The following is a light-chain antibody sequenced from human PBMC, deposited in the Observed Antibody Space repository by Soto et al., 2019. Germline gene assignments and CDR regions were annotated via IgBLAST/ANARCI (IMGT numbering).Light chain of an antibody. CDR2: DAS. V-gene: IGKV3D-15*01. Sequence: EIVLTQSPASLSLSPGERATVSCRASQSVPRHLAWYQQRPGLPPRLLIYDASSRATGVPDRFSGSGSGTEFTLTISSLQSEDFAVYNCQQYNKWPRTFGQGTKVDIK. CDR1: QSVPRH. CDR3: QQYNKWPRT. J-gene: IGKJ2*01.